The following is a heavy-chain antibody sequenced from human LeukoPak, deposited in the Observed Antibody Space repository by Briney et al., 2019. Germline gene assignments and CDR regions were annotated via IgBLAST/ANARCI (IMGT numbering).Heavy chain of an antibody. CDR3: ASPEPTGSRSYFLDY. V-gene: IGHV1-3*01. CDR2: INAGNGNT. CDR1: DYTFTNYA. D-gene: IGHD3-10*01. J-gene: IGHJ4*02. Sequence: ASVKVSCKASDYTFTNYAIGWVRQAPGQGLEWMGWINAGNGNTKYSQRFQGRVTITRDTSASTAYMELSSLRSEDTAVYYCASPEPTGSRSYFLDYWGQGTLVTVSS.